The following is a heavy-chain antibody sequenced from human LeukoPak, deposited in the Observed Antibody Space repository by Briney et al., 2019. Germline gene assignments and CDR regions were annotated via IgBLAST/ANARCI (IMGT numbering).Heavy chain of an antibody. D-gene: IGHD3-3*01. CDR1: GFTFCSYW. Sequence: GGYLRPSCAASGFTFCSYWMSWVRQAPGKGLEGMANIKQDGREKDYVYYVKVRLTISRANAKNSLYLQMNSLRAEDTAVYYCARDSYFCPMDVWGQGTTVTVSS. CDR2: IKQDGREK. V-gene: IGHV3-7*04. J-gene: IGHJ6*02. CDR3: ARDSYFCPMDV.